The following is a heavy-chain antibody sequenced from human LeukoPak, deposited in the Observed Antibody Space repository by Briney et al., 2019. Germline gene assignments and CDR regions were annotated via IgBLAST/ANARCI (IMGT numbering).Heavy chain of an antibody. CDR3: ARDVGSGSYLDY. CDR1: GFTFSDYY. Sequence: GGSLRLSCAASGFTFSDYYMSWIRQAPGKGLEWVSYISSSGSTIYYADSVKGRFTISRDNSKNTLYLQMNSLRAEDTAVYYCARDVGSGSYLDYWGQGTLVTVSS. V-gene: IGHV3-11*04. D-gene: IGHD3-10*01. J-gene: IGHJ4*02. CDR2: ISSSGSTI.